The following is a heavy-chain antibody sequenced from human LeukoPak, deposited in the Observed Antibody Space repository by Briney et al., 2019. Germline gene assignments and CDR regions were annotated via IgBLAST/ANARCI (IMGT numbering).Heavy chain of an antibody. CDR2: ISSSGSTI. CDR3: ARDPEAESRLAVAGKNDAFDV. CDR1: GFTFSSYE. V-gene: IGHV3-48*03. Sequence: GSLRLSCAASGFTFSSYEMNWVRQAPGKGLEWVSYISSSGSTIYYADSVKGRFTISRDNAKNSLYLQMNSLRAEDTAVYYCARDPEAESRLAVAGKNDAFDVWGQGTMVTVSS. J-gene: IGHJ3*01. D-gene: IGHD6-19*01.